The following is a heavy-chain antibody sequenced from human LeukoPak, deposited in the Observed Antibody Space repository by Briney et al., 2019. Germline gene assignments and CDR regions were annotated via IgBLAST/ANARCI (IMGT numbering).Heavy chain of an antibody. D-gene: IGHD6-13*01. CDR2: IGTAGDT. CDR1: GFTFSSYD. CDR3: ARGSSVAAAAQGNFDY. Sequence: GGSLRLSCAASGFTFSSYDMHWVRQATGKGLEWVSAIGTAGDTYYSGSVKGRFTISRENAKNSLYLQMNSLRAGDTAVYYCARGSSVAAAAQGNFDYWGQGTLVTVSS. V-gene: IGHV3-13*01. J-gene: IGHJ4*02.